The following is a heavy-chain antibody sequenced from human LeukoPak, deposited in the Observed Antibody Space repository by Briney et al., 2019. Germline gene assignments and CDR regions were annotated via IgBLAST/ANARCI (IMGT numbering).Heavy chain of an antibody. CDR1: GGSFSGYY. Sequence: SETLSLTCAVYGGSFSGYYWSWIRQPPGKGLEWIGEINHSGSTNYNPSLKSRVTISVDTSKNQFSLKLSSVTAADTAVYYYARGGGGFDYWGQGTLVTVSS. CDR2: INHSGST. CDR3: ARGGGGFDY. V-gene: IGHV4-34*01. D-gene: IGHD3-10*01. J-gene: IGHJ4*02.